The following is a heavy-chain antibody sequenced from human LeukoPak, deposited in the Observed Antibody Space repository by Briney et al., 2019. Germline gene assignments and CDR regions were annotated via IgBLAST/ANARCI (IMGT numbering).Heavy chain of an antibody. CDR2: IYYSGST. Sequence: SETLSLTCTVSGGSISSSSSYWGWIRQPPGKGLEWIGSIYYSGSTYYNPSLKSRVTISVDTSKNQFSLKLSSVTAADTAVYYCARRGGDYYGSGSYGAFDYWGQGTLVTVSS. CDR3: ARRGGDYYGSGSYGAFDY. CDR1: GGSISSSSSY. D-gene: IGHD3-10*01. J-gene: IGHJ4*02. V-gene: IGHV4-39*01.